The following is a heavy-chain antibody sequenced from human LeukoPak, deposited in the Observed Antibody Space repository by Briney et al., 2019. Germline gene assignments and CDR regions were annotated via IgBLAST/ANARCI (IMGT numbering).Heavy chain of an antibody. CDR3: ARGSRYGDYVFDY. D-gene: IGHD4-17*01. CDR2: IYYSGST. CDR1: GGSISSYY. Sequence: SETLSLTCTVSGGSISSYYWSWIRQHPGKGLEWIGYIYYSGSTYYNPSLKSRVTISVDTSKNQFSLKLSSVTAADTAVYYCARGSRYGDYVFDYWGQGTLVTVSS. V-gene: IGHV4-59*06. J-gene: IGHJ4*02.